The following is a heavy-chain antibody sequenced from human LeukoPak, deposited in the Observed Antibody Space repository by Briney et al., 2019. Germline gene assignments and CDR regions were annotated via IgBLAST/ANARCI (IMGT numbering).Heavy chain of an antibody. Sequence: GGSLRLSCAASGFTFSSYGMHWVRQAPGKGLEWVAFIRYDGSNKYYADSVKGRFTISRDNSKNTLYLQMNSLRAEDTAVYYCAKDHPSDCSSTSCYEMGHLWGQGTLVTVSS. V-gene: IGHV3-30*02. J-gene: IGHJ4*02. CDR3: AKDHPSDCSSTSCYEMGHL. CDR2: IRYDGSNK. D-gene: IGHD2-2*01. CDR1: GFTFSSYG.